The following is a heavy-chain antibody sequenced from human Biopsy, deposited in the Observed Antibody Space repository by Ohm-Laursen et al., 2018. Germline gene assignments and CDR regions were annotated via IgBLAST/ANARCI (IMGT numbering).Heavy chain of an antibody. CDR1: GGSFSGYY. J-gene: IGHJ6*02. Sequence: TLSHTCAVYGGSFSGYYWSWIRQPPGKGLEWIGEINHRGSTNYNPSLKSRVTISVDTSKNQFSLKLRSVSAADTAVYFCARALDYYDPYYYYAMDVWGQGTSVTVSS. CDR2: INHRGST. V-gene: IGHV4-34*01. D-gene: IGHD3-16*01. CDR3: ARALDYYDPYYYYAMDV.